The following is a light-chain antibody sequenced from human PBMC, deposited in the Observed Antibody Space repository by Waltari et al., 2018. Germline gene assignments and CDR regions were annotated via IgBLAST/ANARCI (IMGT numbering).Light chain of an antibody. Sequence: EIVMTQSPATLSVSPGERATLSCRASQSVSSNLAWYQQKPGQPLRLLIFEASRRATGIPARFSGSGSGTEFTLTISSLQSEDFAVYYCQQYNNWPPYTFGQGTKLDIK. CDR3: QQYNNWPPYT. CDR1: QSVSSN. V-gene: IGKV3-15*01. CDR2: EAS. J-gene: IGKJ2*01.